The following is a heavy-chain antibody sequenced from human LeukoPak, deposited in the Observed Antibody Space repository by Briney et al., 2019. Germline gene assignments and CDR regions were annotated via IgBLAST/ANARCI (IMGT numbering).Heavy chain of an antibody. CDR1: GASISSYY. J-gene: IGHJ4*02. CDR3: ARGGYSGTYAFDY. Sequence: PSETLSLTCTVSGASISSYYWSWIRQPPGKGLEWIGYIHYSGSTNYNPSLKSRVTISIDTSKSQFSLKLSSVTAADTAVYYCARGGYSGTYAFDYWGQGTLVTVSS. V-gene: IGHV4-59*01. D-gene: IGHD1-26*01. CDR2: IHYSGST.